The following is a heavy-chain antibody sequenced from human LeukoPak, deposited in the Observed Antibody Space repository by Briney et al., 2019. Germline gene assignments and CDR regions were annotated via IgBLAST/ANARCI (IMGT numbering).Heavy chain of an antibody. V-gene: IGHV1-18*01. Sequence: ASVKPSFKASGYTFTSYGISWVRQAPGQGLEWMGWISAYNGNTNYAQKLQGRVTMTTDTSTSTAYMELRSLRSDDTAVYYCARDGEEDGGTLPFDYWGQGILVTVSS. J-gene: IGHJ4*02. D-gene: IGHD4-23*01. CDR2: ISAYNGNT. CDR3: ARDGEEDGGTLPFDY. CDR1: GYTFTSYG.